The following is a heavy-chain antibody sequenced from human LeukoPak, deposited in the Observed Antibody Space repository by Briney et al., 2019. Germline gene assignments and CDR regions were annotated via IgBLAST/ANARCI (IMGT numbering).Heavy chain of an antibody. J-gene: IGHJ4*02. Sequence: SQTLSLTCTVSGGSISSGSYYWSWIRQPAGKGLEWNGRIYTSGSTNYNPSLKSRVTISVDTSKNQFSLKLSSVTAADTAVYYCATDSKYWGQGTLVTVSS. CDR1: GGSISSGSYY. V-gene: IGHV4-61*02. CDR3: ATDSKY. CDR2: IYTSGST.